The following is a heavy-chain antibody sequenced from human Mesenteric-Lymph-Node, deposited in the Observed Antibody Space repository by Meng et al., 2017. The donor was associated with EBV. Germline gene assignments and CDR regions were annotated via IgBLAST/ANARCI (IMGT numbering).Heavy chain of an antibody. Sequence: QVQVQESGPGLVKPSETLSLTCTVSGGSVSSGSYYWSWIRQPPGKGLEWIGYIYYSGSTNYNPSLKSRVTISVDTSKNQFSLKLSSVTAADTAVYYCARIVVPAATNNWFDPWGQGTLVTVSS. D-gene: IGHD2-2*01. J-gene: IGHJ5*02. V-gene: IGHV4-61*01. CDR2: IYYSGST. CDR1: GGSVSSGSYY. CDR3: ARIVVPAATNNWFDP.